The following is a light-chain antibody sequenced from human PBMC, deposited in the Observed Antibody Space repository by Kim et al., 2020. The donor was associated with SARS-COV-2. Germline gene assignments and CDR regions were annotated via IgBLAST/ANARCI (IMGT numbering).Light chain of an antibody. CDR2: GAS. CDR1: QSVGSNY. CDR3: QEYTSSPPYT. V-gene: IGKV3-20*01. J-gene: IGKJ2*01. Sequence: CRGERATHSGRASQSVGSNYLAWYEQKPGQAPRLLIYGASNRATGIPDRFGGSGSGTDFTLTIGRLEPEDFAVYYCQEYTSSPPYTFGQGTKLEI.